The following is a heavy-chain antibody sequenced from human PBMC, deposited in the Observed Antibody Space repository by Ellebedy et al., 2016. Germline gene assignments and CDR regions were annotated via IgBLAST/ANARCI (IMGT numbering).Heavy chain of an antibody. CDR2: VDSSGNT. Sequence: SETLSLTCNVSGGSVSNYYWSWIRQPAGKGLQWIGRVDSSGNTNFNPSLKSRVIMSLDTSKNQFSLRLTSLTAADTAVYYCARGIVTPFFDSWGQGTLVTVSS. J-gene: IGHJ4*02. V-gene: IGHV4-4*07. CDR1: GGSVSNYY. CDR3: ARGIVTPFFDS. D-gene: IGHD1-26*01.